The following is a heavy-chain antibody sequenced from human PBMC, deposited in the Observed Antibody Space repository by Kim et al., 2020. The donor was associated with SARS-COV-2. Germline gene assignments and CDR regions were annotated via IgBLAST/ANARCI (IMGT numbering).Heavy chain of an antibody. J-gene: IGHJ5*02. V-gene: IGHV3-15*01. CDR2: IKSKSEGETT. CDR1: DFTFNKAW. Sequence: GGSLRLSCAGSDFTFNKAWVSWVRQAPGQGLEWVGRIKSKSEGETTDYAAPVKGRFTISRDGSRNTVYLQMNNLKTEDTAVYYCRPNCIDPWGQGTLVTVSS. CDR3: RPNCIDP.